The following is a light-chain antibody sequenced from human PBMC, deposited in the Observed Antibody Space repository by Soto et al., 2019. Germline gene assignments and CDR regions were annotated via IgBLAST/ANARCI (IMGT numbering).Light chain of an antibody. CDR1: RSNIGSNT. CDR2: FNI. J-gene: IGLJ1*01. CDR3: AAWNDSLNGYV. V-gene: IGLV1-44*01. Sequence: QSVLSQPPSASGTPGQRITISRSGRRSNIGSNTVNWYQQSPGTAPKHLIYFNIQRPSGAPDRFSGSKSCTSAARAISGRQSDDVGDYYGAAWNDSLNGYVFGSGPTVTVL.